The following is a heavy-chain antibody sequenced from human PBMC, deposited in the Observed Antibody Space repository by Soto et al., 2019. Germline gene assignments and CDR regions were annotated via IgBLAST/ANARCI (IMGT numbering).Heavy chain of an antibody. V-gene: IGHV3-13*01. Sequence: GGSLRLSCAASGFTFSSYDMHWVRQATGKGLEWVSAIGTAGDTYYPGSVKGRFTISRENAKNSLYLQMNSLRAGDTAVYYCARLGSSSYYYGMDVWGQGATVTVSS. CDR1: GFTFSSYD. CDR3: ARLGSSSYYYGMDV. J-gene: IGHJ6*02. D-gene: IGHD6-13*01. CDR2: IGTAGDT.